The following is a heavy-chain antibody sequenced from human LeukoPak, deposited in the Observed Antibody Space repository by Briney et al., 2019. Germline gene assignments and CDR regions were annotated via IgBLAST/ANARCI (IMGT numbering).Heavy chain of an antibody. CDR2: TYSDGRT. Sequence: GGSLRLSCVVSGFVVSANDVSWVRQAPGKGLEWVSITYSDGRTFYADSVKDRFTISRDNSHNTVYLQMKNMRSEDTAIYFCARGLLGYSGLLRDWGQGTLITVSS. J-gene: IGHJ4*02. CDR3: ARGLLGYSGLLRD. D-gene: IGHD6-19*01. CDR1: GFVVSAND. V-gene: IGHV3-66*01.